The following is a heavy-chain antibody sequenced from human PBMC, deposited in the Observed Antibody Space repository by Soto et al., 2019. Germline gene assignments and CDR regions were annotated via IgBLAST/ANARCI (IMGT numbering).Heavy chain of an antibody. D-gene: IGHD6-13*01. J-gene: IGHJ4*02. V-gene: IGHV3-23*01. Sequence: GGSLRLSCAASGFTFSDYAVTRVRPAPGKGLEWVSTISGSGGSTYYADSVKGRFTISRDNSKNTLYLQMNSLRAEDTAVYYCAKDQGSSWYEIDYWGQGTLVTVPS. CDR2: ISGSGGST. CDR1: GFTFSDYA. CDR3: AKDQGSSWYEIDY.